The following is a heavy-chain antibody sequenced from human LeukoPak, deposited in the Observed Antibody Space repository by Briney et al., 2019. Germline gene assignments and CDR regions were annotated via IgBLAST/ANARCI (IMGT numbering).Heavy chain of an antibody. Sequence: PGGSLRLSCAASGFTFSSYAMSWVRQAPGKGLEWVSAISGSGGSTYYADSVKGRFTISRDNAKNSLYLQMNSLRAEDTAVYYCAKYGSSWYEEGLSHAFDIWGQGTMVTVSS. D-gene: IGHD6-13*01. CDR2: ISGSGGST. CDR1: GFTFSSYA. V-gene: IGHV3-23*01. J-gene: IGHJ3*02. CDR3: AKYGSSWYEEGLSHAFDI.